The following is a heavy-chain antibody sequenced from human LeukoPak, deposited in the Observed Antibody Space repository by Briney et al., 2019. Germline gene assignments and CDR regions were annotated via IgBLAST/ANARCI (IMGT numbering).Heavy chain of an antibody. V-gene: IGHV4-4*07. J-gene: IGHJ4*02. CDR2: IYTSGST. Sequence: SETLSLTCTVSGGSISSYYWSWIRQPAGKGLEWIGRIYTSGSTNYNPSLKSRVTMSVDTSKNQFSLKLGSVTAADTAVYYCARLGLELQTFDYWGQGTLVTVSS. CDR1: GGSISSYY. D-gene: IGHD1-7*01. CDR3: ARLGLELQTFDY.